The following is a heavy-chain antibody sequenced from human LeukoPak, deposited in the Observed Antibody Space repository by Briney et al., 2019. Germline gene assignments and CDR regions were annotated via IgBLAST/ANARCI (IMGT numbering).Heavy chain of an antibody. D-gene: IGHD2-2*01. CDR3: ARAVVVPAAYYFYYMDV. V-gene: IGHV3-74*01. J-gene: IGHJ6*03. CDR1: GFTFSGFW. CDR2: INTDGSST. Sequence: GGSLRLSCAASGFTFSGFWIHWVRQAPGKGLAWVSRINTDGSSTTYADSVKGRFTISRDNAKNTLYLQMNSLRAEDTAVYYCARAVVVPAAYYFYYMDVWGKGTTVTVSS.